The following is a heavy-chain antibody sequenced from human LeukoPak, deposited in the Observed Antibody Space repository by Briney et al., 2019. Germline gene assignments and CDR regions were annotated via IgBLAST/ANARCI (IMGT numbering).Heavy chain of an antibody. J-gene: IGHJ6*02. Sequence: GGSLRLSCAASGFTFSSYAMSWVRQAPGKGLEWVSAISGSGGSTYYADSVKGRFTISRDNSKNTLYLQLNSLKAEDTAVYYCAKRGVSLTMFWGMDVWGQGTTVTVSS. CDR1: GFTFSSYA. CDR3: AKRGVSLTMFWGMDV. D-gene: IGHD3-9*01. V-gene: IGHV3-23*01. CDR2: ISGSGGST.